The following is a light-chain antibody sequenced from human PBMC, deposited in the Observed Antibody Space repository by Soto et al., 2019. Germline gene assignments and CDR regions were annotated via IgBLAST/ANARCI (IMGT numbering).Light chain of an antibody. J-gene: IGKJ2*01. CDR1: QGVSSN. V-gene: IGKV3-15*01. CDR3: QQYNNWPPYT. Sequence: EIVMTQSPATRSVSPGERATLSCRASQGVSSNLAWYQQKPGQAPRLLIYGASTRATGIPARFSGSGSGTEFTLTISSLHSEDFAVYYCQQYNNWPPYTFGPGTKLEIK. CDR2: GAS.